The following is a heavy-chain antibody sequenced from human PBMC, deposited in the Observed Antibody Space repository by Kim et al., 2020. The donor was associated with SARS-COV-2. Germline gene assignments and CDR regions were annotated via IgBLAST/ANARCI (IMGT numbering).Heavy chain of an antibody. CDR1: GGTFSSYA. V-gene: IGHV1-69*13. CDR2: IIPIFGTA. J-gene: IGHJ4*02. Sequence: SVKVSCKASGGTFSSYAISWVRQAPGQGLEWMGGIIPIFGTANYAQKFQGRVTITADESTSTAYMELSSLRSEDTAVYYCARGLTVLEREFSMVRGVPMYYFDYWGQGTLVTVSS. D-gene: IGHD3-10*01. CDR3: ARGLTVLEREFSMVRGVPMYYFDY.